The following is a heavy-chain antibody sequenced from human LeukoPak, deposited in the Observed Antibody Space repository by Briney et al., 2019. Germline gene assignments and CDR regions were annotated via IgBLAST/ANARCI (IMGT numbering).Heavy chain of an antibody. CDR1: GYTFTGYY. D-gene: IGHD6-19*01. CDR3: AREFWYGSGSHYPGFDY. V-gene: IGHV1-2*02. Sequence: ASVKVSCKSSGYTFTGYYIHWVRQAPGQGLEWMGWINPNSGGTNYAQKFQGRVTMTRDTSISTAYMELCRLRSDDTAVYFCAREFWYGSGSHYPGFDYWGQGTLVTVSS. J-gene: IGHJ4*02. CDR2: INPNSGGT.